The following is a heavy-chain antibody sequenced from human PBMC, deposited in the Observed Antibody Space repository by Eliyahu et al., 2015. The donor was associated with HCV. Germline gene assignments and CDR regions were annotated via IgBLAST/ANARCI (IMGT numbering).Heavy chain of an antibody. CDR1: GFTVXXNY. CDR3: ASGCGGDCYPVGAFDI. D-gene: IGHD2-21*02. V-gene: IGHV3-53*01. CDR2: IYSGGST. J-gene: IGHJ3*02. Sequence: EVQLVESGGGLIQPGGSLRLSCAASGFTVXXNYLXWVRQAPGKGLEWVSVIYSGGSTYYADSVKGRFTISRDNSKNTLYLQMNSLRAEDTAVYYCASGCGGDCYPVGAFDIWGQGTMVTVSS.